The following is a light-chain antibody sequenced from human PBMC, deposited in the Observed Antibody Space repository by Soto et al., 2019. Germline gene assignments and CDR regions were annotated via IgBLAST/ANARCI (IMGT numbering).Light chain of an antibody. CDR1: QSVSSNY. CDR2: GAS. CDR3: QQYGSSPFP. V-gene: IGKV3-20*01. Sequence: EIVLTQSPGTLSLSPGERATLSCRASQSVSSNYLTWYQQKPGQAPRLLIYGASSRATGIPDRFSGSGSGTDFTLTISRLEPEDFAVYYCQQYGSSPFPFGPGTKVDIK. J-gene: IGKJ3*01.